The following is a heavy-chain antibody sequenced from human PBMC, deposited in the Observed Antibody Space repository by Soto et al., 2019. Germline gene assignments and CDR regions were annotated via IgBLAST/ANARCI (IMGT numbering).Heavy chain of an antibody. CDR2: ISGSDGRS. CDR3: AKSVNDFWSGFWGAFDS. Sequence: EVQLLESGGGLVQPGGSLRLSCAASGFTFSSHAMAWVRQAPGVGPEWVSAISGSDGRSFHADSVKGRFTISGDNTKNTLYLQMNSLRAEDTALYYCAKSVNDFWSGFWGAFDSWGQGTLVTVSS. V-gene: IGHV3-23*01. D-gene: IGHD3-3*01. CDR1: GFTFSSHA. J-gene: IGHJ4*02.